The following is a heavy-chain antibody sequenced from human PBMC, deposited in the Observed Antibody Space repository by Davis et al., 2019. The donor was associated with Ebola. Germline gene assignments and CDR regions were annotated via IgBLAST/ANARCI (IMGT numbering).Heavy chain of an antibody. CDR2: INHSGST. V-gene: IGHV4-34*01. CDR3: ARAYSSGWYYFDY. D-gene: IGHD6-19*01. J-gene: IGHJ4*02. Sequence: MPSETLSLTCTVSGGSISGYYWSWIRQPPGKGLEWIGEINHSGSTNYNPSLESRVTISVDTSKNQFSLKLSSVTAADTAVYYCARAYSSGWYYFDYWGQGTLVTVSS. CDR1: GGSISGYY.